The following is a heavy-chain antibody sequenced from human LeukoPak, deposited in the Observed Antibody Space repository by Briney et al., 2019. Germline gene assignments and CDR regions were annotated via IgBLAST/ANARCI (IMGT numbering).Heavy chain of an antibody. Sequence: GGSLRLSCAASGFTFSSYSMNWVRQAPGEGLEWVSSISSSSSYIYYAESVKGRFTISRDNAKNSLYLQMNSLRAEDTAMYYCARDLRAVALDYWGQGTLVTVSS. J-gene: IGHJ4*02. D-gene: IGHD6-19*01. CDR1: GFTFSSYS. CDR2: ISSSSSYI. V-gene: IGHV3-21*01. CDR3: ARDLRAVALDY.